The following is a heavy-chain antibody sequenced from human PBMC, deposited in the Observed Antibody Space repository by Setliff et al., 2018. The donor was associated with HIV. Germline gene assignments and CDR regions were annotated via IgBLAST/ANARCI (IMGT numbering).Heavy chain of an antibody. J-gene: IGHJ4*02. CDR2: IYYSGST. D-gene: IGHD2-15*01. V-gene: IGHV4-59*08. CDR3: ARLSVVAVGLDY. CDR1: GGSISSYY. Sequence: TSETLSLTCTVSGGSISSYYWSWIRQPPGKGLEWIGYIYYSGSTYYNPSLKSRVTISVDTSKNQFSLKLTSVTAADTAVYYCARLSVVAVGLDYWGQGILVTVSS.